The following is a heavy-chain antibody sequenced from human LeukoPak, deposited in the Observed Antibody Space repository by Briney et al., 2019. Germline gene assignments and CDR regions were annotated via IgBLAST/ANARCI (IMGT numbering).Heavy chain of an antibody. D-gene: IGHD3-10*01. J-gene: IGHJ4*02. V-gene: IGHV1-2*02. CDR1: GYTFTGYY. CDR3: ASGITMVRGANGDY. Sequence: GASVKVSCKASGYTFTGYYMRWVRQAPGQGLEWMGWINPNSGGTNYAQKFQGRVTMTRDTSISTAYMELSRLRSDDTAVYYCASGITMVRGANGDYWGQGTLVTVSS. CDR2: INPNSGGT.